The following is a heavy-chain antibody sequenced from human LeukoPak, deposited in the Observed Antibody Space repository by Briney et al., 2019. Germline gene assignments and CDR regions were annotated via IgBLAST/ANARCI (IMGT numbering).Heavy chain of an antibody. D-gene: IGHD6-19*01. CDR1: GYTFTSYG. Sequence: ASVKVSCKASGYTFTSYGISWVRQAPGQGLEWMGWISAYNGNTNYAQKLQGRVTMTTDTSTSTAYMELRSLRSDDTAVYYCARDSQYSSGWFGSDYWGQGTLVTVSS. V-gene: IGHV1-18*01. CDR3: ARDSQYSSGWFGSDY. CDR2: ISAYNGNT. J-gene: IGHJ4*02.